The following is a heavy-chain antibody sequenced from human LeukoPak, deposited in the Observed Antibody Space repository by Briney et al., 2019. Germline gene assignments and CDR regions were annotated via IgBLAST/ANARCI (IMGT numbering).Heavy chain of an antibody. J-gene: IGHJ5*02. CDR3: ARQLYDFWSGYSSWFDP. CDR1: GYSISSGYY. Sequence: SETLSLTCAVSGYSISSGYYWGWIRQPPGKGLEWIGCIYHSGSTYYNPSLKSRVTISVDTSKNQFSLKLSSVTAADTAVYYCARQLYDFWSGYSSWFDPWGQGTLATVSS. D-gene: IGHD3-3*01. V-gene: IGHV4-38-2*01. CDR2: IYHSGST.